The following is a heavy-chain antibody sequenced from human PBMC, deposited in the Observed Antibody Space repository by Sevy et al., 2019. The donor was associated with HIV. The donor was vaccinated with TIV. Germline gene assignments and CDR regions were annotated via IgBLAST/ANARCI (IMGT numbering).Heavy chain of an antibody. V-gene: IGHV1-18*04. CDR3: ARDSIPLVQGIIITPYYYGMDV. J-gene: IGHJ6*02. CDR2: ISAYNGNT. Sequence: ASVKVSCKTSGYTFNTFGINWVRQAPGQGLQWVGWISAYNGNTKYVQKLQGRASMTTETSTSTVYMELRSLRSDDTAVYYCARDSIPLVQGIIITPYYYGMDVWGQGTTVTVSS. D-gene: IGHD3-10*01. CDR1: GYTFNTFG.